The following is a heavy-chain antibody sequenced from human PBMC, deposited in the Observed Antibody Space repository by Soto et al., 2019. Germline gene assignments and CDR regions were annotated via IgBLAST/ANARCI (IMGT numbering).Heavy chain of an antibody. CDR2: SYYSGST. CDR3: ARDRPVGSGRYKGYYYYMDV. J-gene: IGHJ6*03. CDR1: GGSISSYY. Sequence: QVQLQESGPGLVKPSETLSLTCTVSGGSISSYYWSWIRQPPGKGLEWIGYSYYSGSTNYNPSLKSRVTISGDKSKNQFSLKLSCVTAADTAVYYCARDRPVGSGRYKGYYYYMDVWGKGTTVTVSS. V-gene: IGHV4-59*01. D-gene: IGHD3-10*01.